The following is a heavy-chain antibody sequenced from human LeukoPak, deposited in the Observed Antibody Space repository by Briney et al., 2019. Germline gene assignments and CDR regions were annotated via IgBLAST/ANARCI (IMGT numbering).Heavy chain of an antibody. CDR3: AKHRLRLTGGDIDS. V-gene: IGHV1-2*06. CDR2: LNPRTGDT. Sequence: RASVKVSCKASRYSFTAYHIHWVRQAPGQGLEWLGRLNPRTGDTNYAQKFQGRVTMTRDTSISTAYMELNGLRFDDTAVYFCAKHRLRLTGGDIDSWGQGTLVTVSS. D-gene: IGHD3-9*01. CDR1: RYSFTAYH. J-gene: IGHJ4*02.